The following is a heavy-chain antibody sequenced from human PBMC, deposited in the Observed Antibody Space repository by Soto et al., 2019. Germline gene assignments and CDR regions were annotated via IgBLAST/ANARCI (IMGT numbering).Heavy chain of an antibody. D-gene: IGHD1-26*01. Sequence: EVQLVESGGGLVKPGGSLRLSCAASGFTFSSYSMNWVRQAPGKGLEWVSSISSSSSYIYYADSVKGRFTISRDNAKNSLYLQINSLRAEDTAVYYCSRGSVATLDYWGQGTLVTVSS. V-gene: IGHV3-21*01. CDR3: SRGSVATLDY. J-gene: IGHJ4*02. CDR1: GFTFSSYS. CDR2: ISSSSSYI.